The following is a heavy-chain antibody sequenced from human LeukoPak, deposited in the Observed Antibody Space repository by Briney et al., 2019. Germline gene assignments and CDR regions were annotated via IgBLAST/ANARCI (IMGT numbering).Heavy chain of an antibody. CDR3: AREMATINLLDY. CDR2: THYRGST. J-gene: IGHJ4*02. D-gene: IGHD5-24*01. V-gene: IGHV4-59*12. CDR1: GDSISTYY. Sequence: SETLSLTCTVSGDSISTYYWSWIRQPPGKGLEWIAYTHYRGSTTYNPSPRSRVTISVDTSRNQFSLKLSSVTAADTAVYYCAREMATINLLDYWGQGTVVTVSS.